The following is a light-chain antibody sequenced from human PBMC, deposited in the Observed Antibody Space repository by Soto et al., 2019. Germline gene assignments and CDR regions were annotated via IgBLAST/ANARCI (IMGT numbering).Light chain of an antibody. Sequence: QSVLAQPASVSGSPGQSITISCTATSSDVGDYNYVSWYQQHPGKAPKLIIFEVINRPSGVSTRFSGSKSGNTASLIISGLHAEDEADYYCSSYSSSSTLVFGGGTKLTVL. CDR1: SSDVGDYNY. J-gene: IGLJ2*01. CDR2: EVI. V-gene: IGLV2-14*01. CDR3: SSYSSSSTLV.